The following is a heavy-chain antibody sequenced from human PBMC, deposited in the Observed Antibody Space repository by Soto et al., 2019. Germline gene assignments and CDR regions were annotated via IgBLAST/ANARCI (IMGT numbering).Heavy chain of an antibody. J-gene: IGHJ4*01. V-gene: IGHV1-18*01. CDR1: GYTFTSYG. CDR3: ARGDFVYCGDDCYSIRYFDY. Sequence: ASVKVSCKASGYTFTSYGISWVRQAPGQGLEWMGWISAYNGNTNYAQKLQGRVTMTTDTSTSTAYMELRSLRSDDTAVYYCARGDFVYCGDDCYSIRYFDYWGHGTLVTVSS. D-gene: IGHD2-21*02. CDR2: ISAYNGNT.